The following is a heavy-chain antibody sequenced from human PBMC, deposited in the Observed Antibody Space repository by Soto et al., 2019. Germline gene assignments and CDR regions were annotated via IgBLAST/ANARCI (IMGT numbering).Heavy chain of an antibody. Sequence: EVQLVESGGGSVQPGESLRLSCAASGFSFRDYDMHWVRQRKGKGLEWVSALGAARDPYYVGSVKGRFSVSRDNAHNSLLLQRNNLRVDDTAVYFCARAYLGRLPRRADYYYAMDVWGRGTTVTVSS. CDR1: GFSFRDYD. V-gene: IGHV3-13*05. D-gene: IGHD1-26*01. CDR3: ARAYLGRLPRRADYYYAMDV. CDR2: LGAARDP. J-gene: IGHJ6*02.